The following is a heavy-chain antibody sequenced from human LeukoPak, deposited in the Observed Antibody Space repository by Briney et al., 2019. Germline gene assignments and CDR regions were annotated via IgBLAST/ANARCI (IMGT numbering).Heavy chain of an antibody. CDR2: IYPGGTS. CDR1: GDSISSGSYY. Sequence: SETLSLTCTVSGDSISSGSYYWSWIRQPAGKGLEWIGRIYPGGTSNYNPSLTSRVTISVDTSKNQFSLKLSSVTAADTAVYYCARTYDYVGGIYFDHWGQGSLVTVSS. D-gene: IGHD3-16*01. J-gene: IGHJ4*02. CDR3: ARTYDYVGGIYFDH. V-gene: IGHV4-61*02.